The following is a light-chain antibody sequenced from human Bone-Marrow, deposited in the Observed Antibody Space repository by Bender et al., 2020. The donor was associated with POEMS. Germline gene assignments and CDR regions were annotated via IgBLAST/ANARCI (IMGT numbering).Light chain of an antibody. CDR1: SSDVGIYNF. CDR2: GAT. J-gene: IGLJ2*01. Sequence: QSALTQPASVSGSPGQSITISCTGTSSDVGIYNFVSWYQQHPGKAPKLFIFGATKRPSGISYRFSGSKSGNTASLTISGLQTEDEADYFCQSYAGNTTVIFGGGTKLTVL. V-gene: IGLV2-23*01. CDR3: QSYAGNTTVI.